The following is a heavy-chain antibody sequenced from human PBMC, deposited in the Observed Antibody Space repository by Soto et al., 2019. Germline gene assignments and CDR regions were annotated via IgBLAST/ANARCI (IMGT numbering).Heavy chain of an antibody. J-gene: IGHJ5*02. CDR3: TRHGSGDYFLFDP. D-gene: IGHD4-17*01. Sequence: GGSLRLSCAASGFTFSSFWMHWVRQAPGKGLEWVSRASPDGTSTSYAGSVKGRFTISRDNAKNTLLMQMNSLRAEDTAVYYCTRHGSGDYFLFDPWGQGTLVTVSS. CDR1: GFTFSSFW. V-gene: IGHV3-74*01. CDR2: ASPDGTST.